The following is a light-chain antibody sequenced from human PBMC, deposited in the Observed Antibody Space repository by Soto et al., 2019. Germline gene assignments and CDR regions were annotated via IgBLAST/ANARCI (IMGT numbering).Light chain of an antibody. CDR2: DVS. V-gene: IGLV2-14*01. CDR1: SSDVGGYNY. Sequence: QSALTQPASVSWSPGQSITISCTGTSSDVGGYNYVSWYQQHPGKAPKLMIYDVSNRPSGVSNRFSGSKSGNTASLTISGLQAEDESDYYCSSYTSSSTLSVFGTGTKVTVL. J-gene: IGLJ1*01. CDR3: SSYTSSSTLSV.